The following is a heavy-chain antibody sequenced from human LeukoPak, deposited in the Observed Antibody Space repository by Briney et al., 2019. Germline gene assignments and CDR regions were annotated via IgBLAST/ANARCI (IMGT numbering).Heavy chain of an antibody. CDR2: MNPNSGNT. CDR1: GCTFTSYD. V-gene: IGHV1-8*01. J-gene: IGHJ6*02. CDR3: ARVLSERGGWYPPNYYGMDV. Sequence: ASVKVSCKASGCTFTSYDINWVRQAPGQGLEWMGWMNPNSGNTGYAQKFQGRVTKTRNTSISTAYMELSSLRSEDTAVYYCARVLSERGGWYPPNYYGMDVWGQGTTVTVSS. D-gene: IGHD6-19*01.